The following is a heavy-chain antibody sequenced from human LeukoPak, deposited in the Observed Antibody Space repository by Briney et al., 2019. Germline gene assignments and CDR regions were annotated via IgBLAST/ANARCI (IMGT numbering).Heavy chain of an antibody. D-gene: IGHD2-2*02. CDR2: ISAYNGNT. V-gene: IGHV1-18*01. CDR1: GYTFTSYG. CDR3: ATHLYCSSTSCYITTGYYFDY. J-gene: IGHJ4*02. Sequence: ASVKVSCKASGYTFTSYGISWVRQAPGQGLAWMGWISAYNGNTNYAQKLQGRVTMTTDTSTSTAYMELRSLRSDDTAVYYCATHLYCSSTSCYITTGYYFDYWGQGTLVTVSS.